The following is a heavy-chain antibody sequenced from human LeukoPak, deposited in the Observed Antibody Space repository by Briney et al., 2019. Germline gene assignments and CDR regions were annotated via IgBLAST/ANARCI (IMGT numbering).Heavy chain of an antibody. Sequence: GGSLGLSCAASGFTVSHNYMSWVRQAPGKGLEWVSLIYSGGSTYYADSVKGRFTISRDNSKNTLYLQMNSLRVEDTAVYYCARVVPAAIGLNWFDPWGQGTLVTVSS. CDR1: GFTVSHNY. J-gene: IGHJ5*02. V-gene: IGHV3-53*01. CDR2: IYSGGST. D-gene: IGHD2-2*02. CDR3: ARVVPAAIGLNWFDP.